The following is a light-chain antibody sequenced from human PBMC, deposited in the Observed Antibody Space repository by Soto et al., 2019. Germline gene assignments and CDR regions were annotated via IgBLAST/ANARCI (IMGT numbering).Light chain of an antibody. CDR2: FGS. J-gene: IGKJ1*01. CDR3: MQSQQSPPT. V-gene: IGKV2-28*01. CDR1: QSLLQSNGYNY. Sequence: DIVMTQSPLSLPVTPGEPASISCSSSQSLLQSNGYNYLDWYLQKPGQSPQLLIYFGSYRASGVPDRFSGSGSGTDFTLKIRRVEAEDVGFHYCMQSQQSPPTFGQGTKVEI.